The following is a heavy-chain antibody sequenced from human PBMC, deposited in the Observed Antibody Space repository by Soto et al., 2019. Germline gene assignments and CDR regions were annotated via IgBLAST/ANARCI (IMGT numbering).Heavy chain of an antibody. Sequence: QVRLEQSEAEVKKPGASVKVSCKASGFTFSTYAIHWVRQAPGQGLEWMGWVNAGNGNTRYSQKFQGRVTITRDTSASPVYMELSSLRSEDTAIYYCAREGILPVLGFDFWGQGTLVTVSS. CDR1: GFTFSTYA. CDR2: VNAGNGNT. D-gene: IGHD2-21*01. V-gene: IGHV1-3*01. J-gene: IGHJ4*02. CDR3: AREGILPVLGFDF.